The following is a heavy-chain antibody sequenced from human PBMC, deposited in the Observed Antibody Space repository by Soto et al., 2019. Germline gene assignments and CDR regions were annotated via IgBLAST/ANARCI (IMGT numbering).Heavy chain of an antibody. CDR2: IYHTGNT. J-gene: IGHJ6*02. CDR1: GGSVNTGDNY. CDR3: AREPPDGMNL. V-gene: IGHV4-30-4*01. Sequence: HVQLHQSGPRLVKPSQTLSLECSVIGGSVNTGDNYWSWVRQSPGRGLEWIGYIYHTGNTFYNPALEIRVTMSVAASNNQFSLTLTSVTAADTAVYFCAREPPDGMNLWGQGTNVTVSS.